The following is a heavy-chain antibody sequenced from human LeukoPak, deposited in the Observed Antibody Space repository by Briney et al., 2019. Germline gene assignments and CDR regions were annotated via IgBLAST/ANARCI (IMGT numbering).Heavy chain of an antibody. Sequence: GASVTVSCKTSGYTFTDFYMHWVRQAPGQGLEWMGWIHPNTGATNYAPKFRGRVIMTRDTSISTIYMEVSRLTSDDTAVYYCARDTQSKRDYWGQGTLVTVSS. V-gene: IGHV1-2*02. CDR2: IHPNTGAT. D-gene: IGHD2-15*01. J-gene: IGHJ4*02. CDR1: GYTFTDFY. CDR3: ARDTQSKRDY.